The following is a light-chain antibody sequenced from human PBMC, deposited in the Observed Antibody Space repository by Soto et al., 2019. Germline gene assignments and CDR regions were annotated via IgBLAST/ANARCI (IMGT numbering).Light chain of an antibody. J-gene: IGKJ1*01. CDR3: QQYGNSPWT. V-gene: IGKV3-20*01. Sequence: EIVLTQSPGTLSLSPGETVTLSCRASQGVSHNYVAWYQQKPGQAPSLLIFGASTRATGIPDRISGSGSGTDFTLTISRLEPEDFAVYYWQQYGNSPWTFGQGTKVEIK. CDR1: QGVSHNY. CDR2: GAS.